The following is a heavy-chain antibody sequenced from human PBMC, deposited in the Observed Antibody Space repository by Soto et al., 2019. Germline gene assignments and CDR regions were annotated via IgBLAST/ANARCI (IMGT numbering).Heavy chain of an antibody. J-gene: IGHJ4*02. CDR2: INHSGST. CDR1: GGSFSGYY. D-gene: IGHD2-21*02. Sequence: QVQLQQWGAGLLKPSETLSLTCAVYGGSFSGYYWSWIRQPPGKGLEWIGEINHSGSTNYNPSLKSRVTISVDTSKNQFSLKLSSVTAADTAVYYCARMGAYCGGDCYSENYWGQGTLVTVSS. CDR3: ARMGAYCGGDCYSENY. V-gene: IGHV4-34*01.